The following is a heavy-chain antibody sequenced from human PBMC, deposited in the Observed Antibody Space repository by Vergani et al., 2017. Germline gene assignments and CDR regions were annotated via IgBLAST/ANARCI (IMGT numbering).Heavy chain of an antibody. CDR1: GYTFTGYY. V-gene: IGHV1-2*02. Sequence: QVQLVQSGAEVKKPGASVKVSCKASGYTFTGYYMHWVRQAPGQGLEWMGWINPNSGGTNYAQTFQGRVTMTRDTSISTDYMELSRRRSDDTAVYYCAREGFDIVATIGTPISSYDYYGMDVWGQGTTVTVSS. J-gene: IGHJ6*02. CDR3: AREGFDIVATIGTPISSYDYYGMDV. D-gene: IGHD5-12*01. CDR2: INPNSGGT.